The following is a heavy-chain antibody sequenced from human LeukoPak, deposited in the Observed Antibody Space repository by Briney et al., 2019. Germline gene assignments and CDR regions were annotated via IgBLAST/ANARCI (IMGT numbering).Heavy chain of an antibody. CDR2: ISSSGSTM. CDR3: AREYPLTTVTPDY. J-gene: IGHJ4*02. D-gene: IGHD4-17*01. V-gene: IGHV3-11*01. CDR1: GFTFSDYY. Sequence: GGSLRLSCAASGFTFSDYYMSWIRQAPGKGLEWVSYISSSGSTMYYADSVKGRFTTSRDNAKNSLYLRMNSLRAEDTAVYYCAREYPLTTVTPDYWGQGTLVTVSS.